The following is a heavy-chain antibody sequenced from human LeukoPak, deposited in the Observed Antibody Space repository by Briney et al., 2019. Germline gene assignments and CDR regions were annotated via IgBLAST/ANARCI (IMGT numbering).Heavy chain of an antibody. D-gene: IGHD2-2*01. CDR2: ISGSGGST. V-gene: IGHV3-23*01. J-gene: IGHJ4*02. Sequence: PGGSLRLSCAASGFTFSSYAMSWVRQAPGKGLEWVSAISGSGGSTYYADSVKGRFTISRDNSKNTLYLQTNSLRAEDTAVYYCAKDCLDLGYCSSTSCDWGQGTLVTVSS. CDR1: GFTFSSYA. CDR3: AKDCLDLGYCSSTSCD.